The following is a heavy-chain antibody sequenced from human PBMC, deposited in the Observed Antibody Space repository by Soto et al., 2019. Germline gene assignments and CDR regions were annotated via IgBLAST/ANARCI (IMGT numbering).Heavy chain of an antibody. J-gene: IGHJ3*02. CDR2: INHSGST. CDR3: ARVPGDAFDI. CDR1: GGAFSGYY. V-gene: IGHV4-34*01. Sequence: SDTLSLTCAVYGGAFSGYYWSWIRQPPGKGLEWIGEINHSGSTNYNPSLKSRVTISVDTSKNQFSLKLSSVTAADTAMYYCARVPGDAFDIWGQGTMVTVS.